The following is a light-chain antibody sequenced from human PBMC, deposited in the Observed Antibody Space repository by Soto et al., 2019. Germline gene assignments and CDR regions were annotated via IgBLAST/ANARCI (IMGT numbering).Light chain of an antibody. V-gene: IGKV3-11*01. CDR2: DAS. Sequence: EIVLTQSPATLSLSPGERATLSCRASQSVSSYLAWYQQKPGQAPRLLIYDASNRATGITARCSGSGSGTDFTLTISSLEPEDFAVYYCQQRSNWPPLTFGQGTKVEIK. J-gene: IGKJ1*01. CDR3: QQRSNWPPLT. CDR1: QSVSSY.